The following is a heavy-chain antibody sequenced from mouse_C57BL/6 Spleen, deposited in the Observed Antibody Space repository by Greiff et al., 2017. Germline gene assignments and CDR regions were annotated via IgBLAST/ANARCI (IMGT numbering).Heavy chain of an antibody. CDR2: IYPSDSET. Sequence: VKLQQPGAELVRPGSSVKLSCKASGYTFTSYWMDWVKQRPGQGLEWIGNIYPSDSETHYNQKFKDKATLTVDKSSSTAYMQLSSLTSEDSAVYYCARVDGYYAMDYWGQGTSVTVSS. CDR3: ARVDGYYAMDY. D-gene: IGHD2-3*01. CDR1: GYTFTSYW. J-gene: IGHJ4*01. V-gene: IGHV1-61*01.